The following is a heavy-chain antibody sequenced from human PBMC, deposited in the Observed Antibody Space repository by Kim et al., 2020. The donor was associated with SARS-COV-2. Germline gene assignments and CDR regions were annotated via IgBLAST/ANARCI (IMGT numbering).Heavy chain of an antibody. CDR3: LGGYYFEY. CDR2: INCANGNT. J-gene: IGHJ4*02. CDR1: GHAFSRDS. D-gene: IGHD3-16*01. V-gene: IGHV1-3*01. Sequence: ASVKVSCKTSGHAFSRDSIHWVRQAPGQSLEWMGGINCANGNTIYSQKFQGRVTFTSDTSASTAYMELSSLSSEDSAVYYCLGGYYFEYCGQGTLVTVSS.